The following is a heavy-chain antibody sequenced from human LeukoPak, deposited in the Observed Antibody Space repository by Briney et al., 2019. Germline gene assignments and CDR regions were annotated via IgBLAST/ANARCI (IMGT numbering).Heavy chain of an antibody. D-gene: IGHD3-10*01. CDR2: IWYDGSNK. CDR1: GFTFSSYG. V-gene: IGHV3-33*01. CDR3: ARDRYYYGSGSYLDY. Sequence: PGGSLRLSCAASGFTFSSYGMHWVRQAPGKGLGWVAVIWYDGSNKYYADSVKGRFTISRDNSKNTLYLQMNSLRAEDTAVYYCARDRYYYGSGSYLDYWGQGTLVTVSS. J-gene: IGHJ4*02.